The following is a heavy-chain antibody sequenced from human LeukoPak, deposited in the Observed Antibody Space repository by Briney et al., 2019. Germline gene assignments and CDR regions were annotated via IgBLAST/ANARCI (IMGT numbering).Heavy chain of an antibody. CDR1: GFTFSTYC. CDR3: VRDFRSADY. CDR2: ICPDGTVT. V-gene: IGHV3-74*01. Sequence: GGSLRLSCAASGFTFSTYCMHWVRQAPGKGPMWVSRICPDGTVTNYADSVKARFIISRDNARNTVYLQMNSLRVEDTAAYYCVRDFRSADYWGQGTLVTVSS. J-gene: IGHJ4*02.